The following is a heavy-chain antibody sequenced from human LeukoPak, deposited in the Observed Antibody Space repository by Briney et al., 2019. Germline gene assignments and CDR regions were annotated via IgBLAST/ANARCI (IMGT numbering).Heavy chain of an antibody. CDR3: ARYTVTTFDY. D-gene: IGHD4-17*01. CDR2: IYYSGST. Sequence: SETLSLTCTVSGGSISSYYWSWIRQPPGKGLEWIGYIYYSGSTNYNPSLKSRVTISVDTSKNQFSLKLSSVTAADTAVYYCARYTVTTFDYWGQGTLVTVSS. V-gene: IGHV4-59*08. CDR1: GGSISSYY. J-gene: IGHJ4*02.